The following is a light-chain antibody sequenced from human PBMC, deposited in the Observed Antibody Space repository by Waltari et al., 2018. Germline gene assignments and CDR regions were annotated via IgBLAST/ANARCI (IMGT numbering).Light chain of an antibody. CDR2: SNS. Sequence: QGVLTQPPSASATPGQRVTISCSGSDSNIAVNYVYWYQQVPGRAPKLLIFSNSQRPSGCPDRFSGSKSGTSASLAITGLRSEDDAYYYCAAWDDALSGSLVFGGGTKLTVL. J-gene: IGLJ2*01. CDR1: DSNIAVNY. CDR3: AAWDDALSGSLV. V-gene: IGLV1-47*01.